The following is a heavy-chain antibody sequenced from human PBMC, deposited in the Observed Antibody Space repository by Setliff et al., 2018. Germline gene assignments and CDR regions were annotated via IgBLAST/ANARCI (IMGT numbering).Heavy chain of an antibody. CDR1: GYAFTSYD. J-gene: IGHJ4*02. Sequence: ASVKVSCKASGYAFTSYDINWMRQASGQGLEWMGWMNPNSGNTGSTQKFQGRVSMTRNTSTSTAYMELSRLTSEDTAVYFCARGWAALGIIGYWGQGTLVTVSS. D-gene: IGHD7-27*01. CDR3: ARGWAALGIIGY. CDR2: MNPNSGNT. V-gene: IGHV1-8*02.